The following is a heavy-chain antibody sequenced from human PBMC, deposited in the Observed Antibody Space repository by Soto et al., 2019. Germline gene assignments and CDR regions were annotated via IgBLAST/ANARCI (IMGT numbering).Heavy chain of an antibody. Sequence: SVKVSCKASGGTFSSYAISWVRQAPGQGLEWMGGIIPIFGTANYAQKFQGRVTITADESTSTAYMELSSLRSEDTAVYYCARADPPRYCSSTSCPGAVYYYYGMDVWGQGTTVTVSS. V-gene: IGHV1-69*13. D-gene: IGHD2-2*01. CDR1: GGTFSSYA. J-gene: IGHJ6*02. CDR2: IIPIFGTA. CDR3: ARADPPRYCSSTSCPGAVYYYYGMDV.